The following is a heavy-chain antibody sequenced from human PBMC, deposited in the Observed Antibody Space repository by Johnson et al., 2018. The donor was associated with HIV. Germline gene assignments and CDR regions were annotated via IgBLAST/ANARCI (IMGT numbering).Heavy chain of an antibody. CDR2: IYSGGRT. D-gene: IGHD2-2*01. CDR3: ARAPLGYCSSSTCITDAFDV. J-gene: IGHJ3*01. Sequence: EVQVVESGGGLVQPGGSLRLSCAASGFTVSNIYMSWVRQAPGKGLEWVSVIYSGGRTDYADSVKGRFTISRDNSKNTLYLQMNSLRAEDTAVYYCARAPLGYCSSSTCITDAFDVWGQGTMVTVSS. V-gene: IGHV3-66*01. CDR1: GFTVSNIY.